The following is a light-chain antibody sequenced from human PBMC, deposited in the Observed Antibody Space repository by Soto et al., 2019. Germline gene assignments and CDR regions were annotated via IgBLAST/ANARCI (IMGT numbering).Light chain of an antibody. J-gene: IGLJ2*01. CDR2: DNN. CDR1: SSNIGNNY. CDR3: GTWDSSLSAVV. V-gene: IGLV1-51*01. Sequence: QSVWTQPPSVSAAPGQEVTISCSGSSSNIGNNYVSWYQQLPGTAPKLLIYDNNKRPSGIPDRFSGSKSGTSATLGITGLQTGDEADYYCGTWDSSLSAVVFGGGTKLTVL.